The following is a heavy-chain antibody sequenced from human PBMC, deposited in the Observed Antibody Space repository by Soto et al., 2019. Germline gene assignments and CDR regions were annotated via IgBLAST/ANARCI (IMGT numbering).Heavy chain of an antibody. CDR3: ARESQDCSGGSCYSAYYYYYMDV. CDR1: GYTFTSYG. V-gene: IGHV1-18*01. J-gene: IGHJ6*03. Sequence: VKVSCKASGYTFTSYGISWVRQAPGQGLEWMGWISAYNGNTNYAQKLQGRVTMTTDTSTSTAYMELRSLRSDDTAVYYCARESQDCSGGSCYSAYYYYYMDVWGKGTTVTVSS. CDR2: ISAYNGNT. D-gene: IGHD2-15*01.